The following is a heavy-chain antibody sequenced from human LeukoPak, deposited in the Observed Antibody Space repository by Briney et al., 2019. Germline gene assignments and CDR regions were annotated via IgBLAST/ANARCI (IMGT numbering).Heavy chain of an antibody. CDR2: ISSSGSTI. J-gene: IGHJ3*02. CDR1: GFTFSSYE. CDR3: ARGRKHAFDI. V-gene: IGHV3-48*03. Sequence: GGSLRLSCAASGFTFSSYEMNWVRQAPGKGLEWVSYISSSGSTIYYADSVKGRFTISRDNAKNSLYLQMNSLRAEDTAVYYCARGRKHAFDIWGQGTMVTVSS.